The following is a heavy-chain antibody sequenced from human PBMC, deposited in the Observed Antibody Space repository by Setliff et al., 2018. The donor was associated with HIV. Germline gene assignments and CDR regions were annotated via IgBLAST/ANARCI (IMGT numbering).Heavy chain of an antibody. CDR2: VYTTGST. J-gene: IGHJ4*02. D-gene: IGHD4-4*01. CDR1: GGSISSGSYY. CDR3: ARVGGKGYSNFLDS. V-gene: IGHV4-61*02. Sequence: SETLSLTCTVSGGSISSGSYYWNWVRPPAGKGLEWIGRVYTTGSTNYNPSLKSLGAISVDTSKNRFSLNLTSVTAANTAIYFCARVGGKGYSNFLDSWGQGALVTVSS.